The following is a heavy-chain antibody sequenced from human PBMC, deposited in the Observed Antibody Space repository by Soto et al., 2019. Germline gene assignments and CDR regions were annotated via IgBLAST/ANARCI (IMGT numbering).Heavy chain of an antibody. Sequence: SGTLSLTCTLSDDPITSGGFYWTWIRQHPAKGLEWIGYIYYSGVTYYNPSLKSRATISVDTSKNQFSLNLSSVSAADTAMYYCARDLRGRRSGRFDPWGQGTLVTVSS. CDR3: ARDLRGRRSGRFDP. J-gene: IGHJ5*02. CDR1: DDPITSGGFY. V-gene: IGHV4-31*03. D-gene: IGHD3-10*01. CDR2: IYYSGVT.